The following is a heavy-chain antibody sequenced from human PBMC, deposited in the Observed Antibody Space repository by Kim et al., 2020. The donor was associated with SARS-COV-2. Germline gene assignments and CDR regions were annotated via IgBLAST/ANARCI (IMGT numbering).Heavy chain of an antibody. D-gene: IGHD2-15*01. CDR2: ISAYNGNT. V-gene: IGHV1-18*01. Sequence: ASVKVSCKASGYTFTSYGISWVRQAPGQGLEWMGWISAYNGNTNYAQKLQGRVTMTTDTSTSTAYMELRSLRSDDTAVYYFARMVGYCSGGSCDSGWYYYYGMVGWGRGTTVTVSS. CDR1: GYTFTSYG. CDR3: ARMVGYCSGGSCDSGWYYYYGMVG. J-gene: IGHJ6*02.